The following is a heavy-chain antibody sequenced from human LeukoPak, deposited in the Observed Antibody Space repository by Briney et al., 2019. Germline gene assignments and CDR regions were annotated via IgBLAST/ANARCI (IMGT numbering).Heavy chain of an antibody. CDR3: ASDSPNIVVIPTGGTYYYSMDV. Sequence: SETLSLTCSVSGGSVSSGGYYWSWIRQPPGKGLEWIGYIYYSGSTNYNPSLESRVTISVDTSKNQFSLKLSSVTAADTAVYYCASDSPNIVVIPTGGTYYYSMDVWGQGTTVTVSS. CDR1: GGSVSSGGYY. V-gene: IGHV4-61*08. CDR2: IYYSGST. D-gene: IGHD2-2*01. J-gene: IGHJ6*02.